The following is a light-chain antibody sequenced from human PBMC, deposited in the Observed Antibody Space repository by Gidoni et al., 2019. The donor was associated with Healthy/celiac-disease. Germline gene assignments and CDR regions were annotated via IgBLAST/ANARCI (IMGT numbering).Light chain of an antibody. CDR1: RSNIGSNT. CDR2: SNN. CDR3: AAWDDSLNGVV. Sequence: QSVLTQPPPASGTPGQRVTISCSGSRSNIGSNTVNWYQQLPGTAPKLLISSNNQRPSGVPDRFSGSKSGTSASLAISGLQSEAAADYYCAAWDDSLNGVVFGGGTKLTVL. J-gene: IGLJ2*01. V-gene: IGLV1-44*01.